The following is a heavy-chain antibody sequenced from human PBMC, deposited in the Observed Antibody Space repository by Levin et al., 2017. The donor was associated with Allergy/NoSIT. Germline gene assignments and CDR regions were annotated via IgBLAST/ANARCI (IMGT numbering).Heavy chain of an antibody. J-gene: IGHJ4*02. CDR3: ARRMDY. V-gene: IGHV3-48*02. CDR2: IHSSSHTI. CDR1: GFTFSSYS. Sequence: GESLKISCAASGFTFSSYSMNWVRQAPGKGLEWVSYIHSSSHTIYYADSVKGRFTISRDNARNSLYLQMNSLRDEDTAVYYCARRMDYWGQGALVTVSS. D-gene: IGHD2-15*01.